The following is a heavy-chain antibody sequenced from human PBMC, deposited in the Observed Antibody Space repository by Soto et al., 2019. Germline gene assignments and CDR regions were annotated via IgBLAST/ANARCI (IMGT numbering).Heavy chain of an antibody. J-gene: IGHJ4*02. CDR2: ISKDGSKT. V-gene: IGHV3-30-3*01. Sequence: VQLVESGGGVVQPGRSLRLSCAASGFTFGIHAIHWVRQAPGKGLEWVAVISKDGSKTYYADSVKGRFTMSIDNSKNTVYLQVNSLRTEDTAVYYCARGSDSTGYYHLDYWGQGTLVTVS. CDR3: ARGSDSTGYYHLDY. D-gene: IGHD3-22*01. CDR1: GFTFGIHA.